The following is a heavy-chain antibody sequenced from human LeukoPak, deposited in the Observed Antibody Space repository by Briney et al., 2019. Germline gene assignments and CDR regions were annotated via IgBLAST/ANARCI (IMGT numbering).Heavy chain of an antibody. D-gene: IGHD4-11*01. J-gene: IGHJ6*03. CDR3: ARSAGDLHDYSYYHYYMDV. V-gene: IGHV1-69*01. Sequence: SVKVSCKASGGTFSNYAISWVRQAPGQGPEWMGGSIPIFGTANYAQKSQGRVTITADESTSTAYMELSSLRSEDTAVYYCARSAGDLHDYSYYHYYMDVWGKGTTVTVSS. CDR1: GGTFSNYA. CDR2: SIPIFGTA.